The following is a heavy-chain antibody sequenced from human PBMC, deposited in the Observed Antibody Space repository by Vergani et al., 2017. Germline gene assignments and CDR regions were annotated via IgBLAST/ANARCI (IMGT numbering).Heavy chain of an antibody. CDR2: ISYDGSNK. J-gene: IGHJ1*01. CDR1: GFTFSSYA. V-gene: IGHV3-30-3*01. CDR3: ATSYCSSTSCPFQH. D-gene: IGHD2-2*01. Sequence: QVQLVESGGGVVQPGRSLRLSCAASGFTFSSYAMHWVRPAPGKGLEWVAVISYDGSNKYYADSVKGRFTISRDNSKNTLYLQMNSLRAEDTAVYYCATSYCSSTSCPFQHWGQGTLVTVSS.